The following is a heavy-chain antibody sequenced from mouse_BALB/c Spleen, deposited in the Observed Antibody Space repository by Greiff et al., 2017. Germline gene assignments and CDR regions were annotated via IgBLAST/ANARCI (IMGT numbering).Heavy chain of an antibody. CDR2: INPYNGDT. CDR3: GRRGIYYDYDGDAMDY. D-gene: IGHD2-4*01. J-gene: IGHJ4*01. Sequence: EVQLQQSGPELVKPGASVKISCKASGYSFTGYFMNWVKQSHGKSLEWIGRINPYNGDTFYNQKFKGMATLTVDKSSSTAHMELLSLTSEDSAVYYCGRRGIYYDYDGDAMDYWGQGTSVTVSA. CDR1: GYSFTGYF. V-gene: IGHV1-37*01.